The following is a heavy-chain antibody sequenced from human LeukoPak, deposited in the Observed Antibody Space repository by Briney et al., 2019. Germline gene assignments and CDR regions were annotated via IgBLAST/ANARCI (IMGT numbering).Heavy chain of an antibody. CDR2: ISAYNGNT. CDR3: ARGFYSGSRTPFDY. J-gene: IGHJ4*02. Sequence: ASVKVSCKAPGYTFTGYYMHWVRQAPGQGLEWMGWISAYNGNTNYAQKLQGRVTMTTDTSTSTAYMELRSLRSDDTAVYYCARGFYSGSRTPFDYWGQGTLVTVSS. CDR1: GYTFTGYY. V-gene: IGHV1-18*04. D-gene: IGHD1-26*01.